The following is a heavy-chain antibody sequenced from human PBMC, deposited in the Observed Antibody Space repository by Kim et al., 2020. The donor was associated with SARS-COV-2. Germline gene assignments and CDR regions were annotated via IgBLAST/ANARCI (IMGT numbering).Heavy chain of an antibody. CDR1: GGSISSYY. CDR3: ARAPTIRITIFGVVTPDAFDI. J-gene: IGHJ3*02. V-gene: IGHV4-59*01. Sequence: SETLSLTCTVSGGSISSYYWSWIRQPPGKGLEWIEYIYYSGSTNYNPSLKSRVTISVDTSKNQFSLKLSSVTAADTAVYYCARAPTIRITIFGVVTPDAFDIWGQGTMVTVSS. CDR2: IYYSGST. D-gene: IGHD3-3*01.